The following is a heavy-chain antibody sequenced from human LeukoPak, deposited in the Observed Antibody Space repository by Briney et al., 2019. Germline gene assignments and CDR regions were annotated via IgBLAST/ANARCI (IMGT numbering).Heavy chain of an antibody. J-gene: IGHJ4*02. D-gene: IGHD3-3*01. V-gene: IGHV1-69*05. Sequence: SVKVSCKASGGTFSSYAISWVRQAPGQGLEWMGGIIPIFGTANYAQKFQGRVTITTDESTSTAYMELSSLRSEDTAVYYCARGRLSPVRFLEWPVPQSWGQGILVTVSS. CDR3: ARGRLSPVRFLEWPVPQS. CDR2: IIPIFGTA. CDR1: GGTFSSYA.